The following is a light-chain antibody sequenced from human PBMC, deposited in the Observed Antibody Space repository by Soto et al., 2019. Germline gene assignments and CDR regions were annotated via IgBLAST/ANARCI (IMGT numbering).Light chain of an antibody. CDR1: QCISSY. CDR3: QQYSSYTT. Sequence: AIRVTQYPSSFSASTGDRVTITCRASQCISSYLPWYQQKPGKVPELLIYAASTLQSGVPSTFSGSGSGTDFTLTSSCPQSEGSATHYCQQYSSYTTFGGGTKVEIK. CDR2: AAS. J-gene: IGKJ4*01. V-gene: IGKV1-8*01.